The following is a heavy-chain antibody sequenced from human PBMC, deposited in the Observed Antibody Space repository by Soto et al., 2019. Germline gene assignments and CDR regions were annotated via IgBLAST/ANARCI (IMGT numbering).Heavy chain of an antibody. J-gene: IGHJ6*02. D-gene: IGHD4-17*01. CDR3: ARVTGRYYYGMDV. CDR1: GGSFRGYY. Sequence: QVQLQQCGAGLLKPSETLSLTCAVYGGSFRGYYWSWIRQPPGKGLEWIGEINHSGSTNYNPSLTSRVTISVDTSKNQFSLKLSSVTAADTAVYYCARVTGRYYYGMDVWGQGTTVTVSS. CDR2: INHSGST. V-gene: IGHV4-34*01.